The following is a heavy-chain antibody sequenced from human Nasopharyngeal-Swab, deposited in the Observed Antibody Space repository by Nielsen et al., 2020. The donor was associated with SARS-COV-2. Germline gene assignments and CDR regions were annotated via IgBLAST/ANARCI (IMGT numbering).Heavy chain of an antibody. V-gene: IGHV4-34*01. D-gene: IGHD2-2*01. CDR1: GGSFSGYY. J-gene: IGHJ5*02. CDR2: INHSRST. CDR3: ARGRLTSRTLGWFDP. Sequence: SETLSLTCAVYGGSFSGYYWSWIRQPPGKGLEWIGEINHSRSTNYNPSLKSRVTISVDTSKNQFSLKLSPVTAADTAVYYCARGRLTSRTLGWFDPWGQGTLVTVSS.